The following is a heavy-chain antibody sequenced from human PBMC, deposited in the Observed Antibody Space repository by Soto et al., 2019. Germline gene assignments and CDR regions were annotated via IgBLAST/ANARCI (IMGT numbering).Heavy chain of an antibody. CDR2: ISSSSSTI. CDR3: ARGPFCCDCCYFDY. CDR1: GFTFSSYS. J-gene: IGHJ4*02. Sequence: GGSLRLSCAASGFTFSSYSMNWVRQAPGKGLEWVSYISSSSSTIYYADSVKGRFTISRDNAKNSLYLQMNSLRDEDTAVYYCARGPFCCDCCYFDYWGQGTLVTVSS. D-gene: IGHD2-21*02. V-gene: IGHV3-48*02.